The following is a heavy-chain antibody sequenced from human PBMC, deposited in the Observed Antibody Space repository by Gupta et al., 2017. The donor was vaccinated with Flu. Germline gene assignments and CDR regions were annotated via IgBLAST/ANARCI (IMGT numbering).Heavy chain of an antibody. D-gene: IGHD4-17*01. CDR2: IRTRHNDYAT. V-gene: IGHV3-73*01. CDR3: TRSDYSAYNDAFDI. Sequence: EVQLVESGGGLIQPGGSVKLSCAASGLSLSGSAIPWVRQPSGKGLEWLGRIRTRHNDYATAYAASVEGRVTISRDDAQNTASLQLDRLETGDTAVYYCTRSDYSAYNDAFDIWGPGTLVTVSS. J-gene: IGHJ3*02. CDR1: GLSLSGSA.